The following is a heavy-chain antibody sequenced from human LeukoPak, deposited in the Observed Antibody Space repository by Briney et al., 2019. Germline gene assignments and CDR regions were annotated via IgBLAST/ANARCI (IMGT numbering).Heavy chain of an antibody. CDR3: ARDGFGELDY. CDR2: ISSSSSYI. D-gene: IGHD3-10*01. Sequence: GGSLRLSCAASGFTFSSYSTNWVRQAPGKGLEWVSSISSSSSYIYYADSVKGRFTISRDNAKNSLYLQMNSLRAEDTAVYYCARDGFGELDYWGQGTLVTVSS. V-gene: IGHV3-21*01. CDR1: GFTFSSYS. J-gene: IGHJ4*02.